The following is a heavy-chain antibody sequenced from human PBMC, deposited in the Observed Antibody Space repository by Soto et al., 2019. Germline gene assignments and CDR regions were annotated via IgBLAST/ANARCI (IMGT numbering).Heavy chain of an antibody. CDR1: GFSFSDSG. CDR2: IRTKSNSYAT. CDR3: TRLHFIVQPGTNY. J-gene: IGHJ4*02. V-gene: IGHV3-73*01. D-gene: IGHD1-1*01. Sequence: GGSLRLSCAASGFSFSDSGIHWVRQASGKGLEWVGRIRTKSNSYATAYAASVKGRFTISRDDSKNTAYLQMNSLKTEDTAVYYCTRLHFIVQPGTNYWGQGTLVTVSS.